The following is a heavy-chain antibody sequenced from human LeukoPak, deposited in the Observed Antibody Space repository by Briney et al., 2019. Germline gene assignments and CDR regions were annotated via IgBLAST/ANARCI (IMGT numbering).Heavy chain of an antibody. Sequence: GGSLRLSCAASGFTFNTFWMTWLRQAPGKGLEWVANIHQEGRTKYYADSVKGRFIISRDHANNALNLQINSLRAEDTALYYCARGDGTSSGLYFHYWGQGTLVTVPS. CDR1: GFTFNTFW. CDR2: IHQEGRTK. J-gene: IGHJ4*02. V-gene: IGHV3-7*01. D-gene: IGHD6-6*01. CDR3: ARGDGTSSGLYFHY.